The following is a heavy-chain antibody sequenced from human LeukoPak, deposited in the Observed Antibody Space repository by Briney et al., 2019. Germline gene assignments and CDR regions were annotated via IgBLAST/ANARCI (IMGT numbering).Heavy chain of an antibody. CDR3: ARDTYSPARAFDI. CDR2: IYYSGST. CDR1: GGSISSYY. J-gene: IGHJ3*02. Sequence: NPSETLSLTCTVSGGSISSYYWSWIRQPPGKGLEWIGYIYYSGSTDYNPSLKSRVTISVDTSKNQFSLKLSSVTAADTAVYYCARDTYSPARAFDIWGQGTMVTVSS. D-gene: IGHD2-21*01. V-gene: IGHV4-59*01.